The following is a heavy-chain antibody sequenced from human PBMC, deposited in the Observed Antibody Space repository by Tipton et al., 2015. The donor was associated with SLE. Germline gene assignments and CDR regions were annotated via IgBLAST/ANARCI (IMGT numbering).Heavy chain of an antibody. D-gene: IGHD6-6*01. CDR3: VKYGGHTRSSVVDF. V-gene: IGHV5-51*03. CDR1: GYSFANYW. Sequence: VQLVQSGGEVKKPGESLKISCKGSGYSFANYWIGWVRQMPGKSLEWMGIIYPDDSDTRFSPSFEGQVTMSVEKSINTAYLQWSSLKASDTAMYYCVKYGGHTRSSVVDFWGQGALVTVSS. J-gene: IGHJ4*02. CDR2: IYPDDSDT.